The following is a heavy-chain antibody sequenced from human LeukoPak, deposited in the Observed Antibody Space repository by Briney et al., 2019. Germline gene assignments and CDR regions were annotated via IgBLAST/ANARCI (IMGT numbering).Heavy chain of an antibody. Sequence: SETLSLTCAVYGGSFSGYYWSWIRQPPGKGLEWIGEINHSGSTNYNPSLKSRVTISVDTSKNQFSLKLSSVTAADTAVYYCARLPLYYDFWSGYYKDYWGQGTLVTVSS. CDR2: INHSGST. CDR1: GGSFSGYY. V-gene: IGHV4-34*01. CDR3: ARLPLYYDFWSGYYKDY. D-gene: IGHD3-3*01. J-gene: IGHJ4*02.